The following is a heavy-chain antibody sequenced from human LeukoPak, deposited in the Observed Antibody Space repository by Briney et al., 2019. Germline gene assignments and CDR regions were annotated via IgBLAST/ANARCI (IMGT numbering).Heavy chain of an antibody. CDR1: GFTFSNYA. CDR2: IYSGGST. Sequence: GGSLRLSCAASGFTFSNYAITWVRQAPGKGLEWVSVIYSGGSTYYADSVKGRFTISRDNSKNTVYLQMNSLRAEDTAVYYCARVTYYSDSSGGDYWGQGTLVTVSS. J-gene: IGHJ4*02. CDR3: ARVTYYSDSSGGDY. D-gene: IGHD3-22*01. V-gene: IGHV3-53*01.